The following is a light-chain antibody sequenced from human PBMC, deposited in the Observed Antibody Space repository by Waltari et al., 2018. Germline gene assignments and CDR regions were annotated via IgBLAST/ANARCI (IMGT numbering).Light chain of an antibody. CDR2: EAS. Sequence: QSALTQPASVSGPPGQSITIPCTGISSDVGSYNLFSWYRQHPGKAPKLIIYEASKRPSGVSSRFSGSKSGNTASLTISGLQAEDEGDYYCCSYTNTHVVFGGGTKLTVL. CDR1: SSDVGSYNL. CDR3: CSYTNTHVV. V-gene: IGLV2-14*02. J-gene: IGLJ2*01.